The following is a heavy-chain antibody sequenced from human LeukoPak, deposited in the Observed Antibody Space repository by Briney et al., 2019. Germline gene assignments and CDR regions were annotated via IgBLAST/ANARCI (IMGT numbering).Heavy chain of an antibody. CDR3: ARATVYYYYMDV. CDR2: IYYSGST. D-gene: IGHD4-17*01. V-gene: IGHV4-39*07. J-gene: IGHJ6*03. Sequence: PSETLSLTCTVSGGSISSSSYYWGWIRQPPGKGLEWIGSIYYSGSTYYNPSLESRVTISVDTSKNQFSLKLSSVTAADTAVYYCARATVYYYYMDVWGKGTTVTVSS. CDR1: GGSISSSSYY.